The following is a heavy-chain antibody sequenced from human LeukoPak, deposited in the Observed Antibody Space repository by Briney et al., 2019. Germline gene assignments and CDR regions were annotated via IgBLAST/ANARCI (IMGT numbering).Heavy chain of an antibody. D-gene: IGHD6-19*01. J-gene: IGHJ5*02. CDR2: INSDGGST. V-gene: IGHV3-74*01. CDR3: ARDAPLRYGSGINWFDP. CDR1: GFTFSSYW. Sequence: GGSLRLSCAASGFTFSSYWMRWVRQAPGKGLVWVSRINSDGGSTSYAYSVKGRFTISRDNAKNTLYLQMHSLRAEDTAVYYCARDAPLRYGSGINWFDPWGQGTLVTVSS.